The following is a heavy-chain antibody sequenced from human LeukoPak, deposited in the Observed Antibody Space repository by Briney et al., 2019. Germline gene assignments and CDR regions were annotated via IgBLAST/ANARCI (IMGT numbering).Heavy chain of an antibody. Sequence: GGSLRLSCAASGFTFSSYSMNWVRQAPGKGLEWVSSISSSSSYIYYADSVKGRFTISRDNAKNSLYLQMNSLRAEDTAVYYCARAVVVPAAINYWGQGTLVTVSS. D-gene: IGHD2-2*02. V-gene: IGHV3-21*01. J-gene: IGHJ4*02. CDR2: ISSSSSYI. CDR1: GFTFSSYS. CDR3: ARAVVVPAAINY.